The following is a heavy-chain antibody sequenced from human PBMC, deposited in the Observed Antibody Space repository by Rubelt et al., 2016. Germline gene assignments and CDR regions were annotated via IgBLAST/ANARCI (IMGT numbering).Heavy chain of an antibody. J-gene: IGHJ5*02. V-gene: IGHV1-18*01. CDR1: GYTFTSYG. CDR2: ISAYNDNT. Sequence: QVQLVQSGAEVKKPGASVKVSCKASGYTFTSYGISWVRQAPGQGLEWMGWISAYNDNTNYAQKLQGRVTRTTDTSTGTAYMELRSLRADDTAVYYCARGLARAAAAPRRLWFDPWGQGTLVTVSS. CDR3: ARGLARAAAAPRRLWFDP. D-gene: IGHD6-13*01.